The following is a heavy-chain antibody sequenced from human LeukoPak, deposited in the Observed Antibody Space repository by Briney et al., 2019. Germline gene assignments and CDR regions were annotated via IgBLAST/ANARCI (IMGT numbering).Heavy chain of an antibody. Sequence: SETLSLTCTVSGGSISGYYWSWIRQPPGKGLEWIGYIYYSGSTNYNPSLKSRVTISVDTSKNQFSLKLSSVTAADTAVYYCARHGTTAAIDYWGQGTLVTVSS. CDR2: IYYSGST. CDR3: ARHGTTAAIDY. J-gene: IGHJ4*02. CDR1: GGSISGYY. D-gene: IGHD1/OR15-1a*01. V-gene: IGHV4-59*08.